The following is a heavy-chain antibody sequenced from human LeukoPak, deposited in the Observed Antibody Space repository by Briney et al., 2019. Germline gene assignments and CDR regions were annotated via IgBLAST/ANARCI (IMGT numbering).Heavy chain of an antibody. CDR1: GGSISSYY. CDR3: ARDLGSPFGQEGVYFDY. CDR2: IYTSGST. V-gene: IGHV4-4*07. J-gene: IGHJ4*02. D-gene: IGHD3-10*01. Sequence: SETLSLTCSVSGGSISSYYWSWIRQPAGKGLEWIGRIYTSGSTNYNPSLKSRVTISVDTSTNQFSLKLSSVTAADTAVYYCARDLGSPFGQEGVYFDYWGQGTLVTVSS.